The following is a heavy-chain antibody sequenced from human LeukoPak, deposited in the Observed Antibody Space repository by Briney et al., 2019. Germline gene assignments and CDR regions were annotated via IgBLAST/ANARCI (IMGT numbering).Heavy chain of an antibody. J-gene: IGHJ4*02. D-gene: IGHD2-15*01. Sequence: GGSLRLSCAASGFTFSGYAMSWVRQAPGKGLEWVSAISGSGGSTYSADSVKGRFTISRDNSKNTLYLQMNSLRAEDTAVYYCAKALCSGGTCYRFDYWGQGTLVTVSS. CDR3: AKALCSGGTCYRFDY. CDR2: ISGSGGST. V-gene: IGHV3-23*01. CDR1: GFTFSGYA.